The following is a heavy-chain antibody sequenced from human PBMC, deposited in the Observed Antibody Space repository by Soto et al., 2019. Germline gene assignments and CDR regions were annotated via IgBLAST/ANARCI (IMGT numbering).Heavy chain of an antibody. Sequence: PSETLSLTWTVSDASTSSSSYYWGWIRQPPGKGMEWIGTIYYSGSTYYNPSLKSRVTISADTSKNQFSLKLSSVTAADTFLYYCATSNWFYPWGQGTLVTVSS. J-gene: IGHJ5*02. CDR2: IYYSGST. CDR3: ATSNWFYP. CDR1: DASTSSSSYY. V-gene: IGHV4-39*01.